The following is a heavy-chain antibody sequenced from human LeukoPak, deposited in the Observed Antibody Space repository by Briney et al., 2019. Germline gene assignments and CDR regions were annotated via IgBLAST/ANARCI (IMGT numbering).Heavy chain of an antibody. CDR1: GYTFTSYA. Sequence: ASVEVSCKASGYTFTSYAMHWVRQAPGQRLEWMGWINAGNGNTKYSQKFQGRVTITRDTSASTAYMELSSLRSEDTAVYYCAREVDTARYTNWGQGTLVTVSS. CDR2: INAGNGNT. V-gene: IGHV1-3*01. J-gene: IGHJ4*02. D-gene: IGHD5-18*01. CDR3: AREVDTARYTN.